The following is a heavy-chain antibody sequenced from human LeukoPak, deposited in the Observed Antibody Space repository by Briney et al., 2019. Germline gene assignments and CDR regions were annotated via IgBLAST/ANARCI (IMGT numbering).Heavy chain of an antibody. CDR3: ARETVTYYYDSSGYGVD. D-gene: IGHD3-22*01. J-gene: IGHJ4*02. Sequence: SVKVSCKASGYTFTSYYMHWVRQAPGQGLEWMGIINPSGGSTSYAQKFQGRVTMTRDTSTSTVYMELSSLRSEDTAVYYCARETVTYYYDSSGYGVDWGQGTLVTVSS. CDR1: GYTFTSYY. V-gene: IGHV1-46*01. CDR2: INPSGGST.